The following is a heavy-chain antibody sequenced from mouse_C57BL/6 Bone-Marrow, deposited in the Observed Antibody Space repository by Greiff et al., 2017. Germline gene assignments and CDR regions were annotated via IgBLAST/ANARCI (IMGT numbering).Heavy chain of an antibody. V-gene: IGHV1-52*01. Sequence: QVQLQQSGPELVRPGASVKISCKASGYTFTSHWMQWVKQRPIQGLEWIGKIVPGDGGTQYNEKLKGKATLTVDTSSSTAYMQLSSLTSEDSAVYFCTRASFERGDKDYWGQGTLITVSA. J-gene: IGHJ3*01. CDR2: IVPGDGGT. CDR3: TRASFERGDKDY. CDR1: GYTFTSHW. D-gene: IGHD6-1*01.